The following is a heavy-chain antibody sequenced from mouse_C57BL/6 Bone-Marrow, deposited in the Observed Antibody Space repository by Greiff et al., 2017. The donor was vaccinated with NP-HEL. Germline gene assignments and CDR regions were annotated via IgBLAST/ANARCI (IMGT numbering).Heavy chain of an antibody. CDR2: ISNGGGST. V-gene: IGHV5-12*01. J-gene: IGHJ4*01. Sequence: EVMLVESGGGLVQPGGSLKLSCAASGFTFSDYYMYWVRQTPEQRLEWVAYISNGGGSTDYPDTVKGRFTISRDNAKNTLYLQMSRLKSEDTAMYYCARHPVATGYAMDYWGQGTSVTVSS. D-gene: IGHD1-1*01. CDR3: ARHPVATGYAMDY. CDR1: GFTFSDYY.